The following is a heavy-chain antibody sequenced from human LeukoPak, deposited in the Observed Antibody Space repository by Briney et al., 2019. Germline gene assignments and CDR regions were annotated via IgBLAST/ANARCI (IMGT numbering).Heavy chain of an antibody. V-gene: IGHV4-61*02. J-gene: IGHJ4*02. Sequence: SETLSLTCTVSGGSISSGSYYWSWIRQPAGKGLEWIGRIYTSGSTNYNPSLKSRITISVDTSKNQFSLKLSSVTAADTAVYYCARVGFATPYFDYWGQGALVAVSS. CDR2: IYTSGST. CDR1: GGSISSGSYY. D-gene: IGHD2-2*03. CDR3: ARVGFATPYFDY.